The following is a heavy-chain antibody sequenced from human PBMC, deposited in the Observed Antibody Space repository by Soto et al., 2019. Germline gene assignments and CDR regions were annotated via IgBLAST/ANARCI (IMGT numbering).Heavy chain of an antibody. CDR1: GGSISSYY. D-gene: IGHD3-16*01. CDR2: IYYSGST. Sequence: SETLSLTCTVAGGSISSYYWSWIRQNPGKGLEWIGYIYYSGSTNYNPSLKSRVTISVDTSKNQFSLKLSSVTAADTAVYYCARHVYDYIWGSYLNWFDPWGQGTLVTVSS. CDR3: ARHVYDYIWGSYLNWFDP. V-gene: IGHV4-59*08. J-gene: IGHJ5*02.